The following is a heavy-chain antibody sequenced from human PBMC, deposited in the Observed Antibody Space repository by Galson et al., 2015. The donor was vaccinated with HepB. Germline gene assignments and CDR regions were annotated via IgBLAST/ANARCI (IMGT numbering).Heavy chain of an antibody. CDR1: GFTFSSYW. CDR3: ARVMSAYYDSSGYYGEYFQH. CDR2: IKQDGSEK. Sequence: SLRLSCAASGFTFSSYWMSWVRQAPGKGLEWVANIKQDGSEKYYVDSVKGRFTISRDNAKNSLYLQMDSLRAEDTAVYYCARVMSAYYDSSGYYGEYFQHWGQGTLVTVSS. D-gene: IGHD3-22*01. J-gene: IGHJ1*01. V-gene: IGHV3-7*03.